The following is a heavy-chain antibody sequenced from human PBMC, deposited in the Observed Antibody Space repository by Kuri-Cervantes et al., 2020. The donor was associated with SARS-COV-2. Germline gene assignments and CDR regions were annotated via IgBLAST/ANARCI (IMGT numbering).Heavy chain of an antibody. CDR2: SNPNSGGT. Sequence: ASVKVSCKASGYTFTGCYMHWVRQAPGQGLEWMGWSNPNSGGTNYAQKFQGRVTMTRDTSISTAYMELSRLRSDDTAVYYCARGGIAARPSPFDYWGQGTLVTVSS. CDR3: ARGGIAARPSPFDY. J-gene: IGHJ4*02. D-gene: IGHD6-6*01. CDR1: GYTFTGCY. V-gene: IGHV1-2*02.